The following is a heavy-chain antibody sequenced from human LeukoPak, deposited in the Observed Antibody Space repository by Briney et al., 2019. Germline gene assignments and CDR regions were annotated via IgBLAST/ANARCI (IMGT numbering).Heavy chain of an antibody. J-gene: IGHJ3*02. V-gene: IGHV1-69*05. CDR1: GGTFSSYA. Sequence: GASVKVSCKASGGTFSSYAISWVRQAPGQGLEWMRGIIPIFGTANYAQKFQGRVTITTDESTSAAYMELSSLRSEDTAVYYCARVKASHRQDAFDIWGQGTMVTVSS. D-gene: IGHD2-2*01. CDR2: IIPIFGTA. CDR3: ARVKASHRQDAFDI.